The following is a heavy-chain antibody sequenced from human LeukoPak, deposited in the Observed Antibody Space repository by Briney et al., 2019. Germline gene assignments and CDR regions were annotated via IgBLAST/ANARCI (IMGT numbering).Heavy chain of an antibody. J-gene: IGHJ5*02. Sequence: SETLSLTCTVSGGSISSYYWSWIRQPPGKGLEWIGYIPYSGSTNINPSLKSRVTISVDTSKNQFSLKLSSVTAADTAVYYCAREGTAGTNLNWFDPWGQGTLVTVSS. V-gene: IGHV4-59*01. CDR2: IPYSGST. D-gene: IGHD1-1*01. CDR1: GGSISSYY. CDR3: AREGTAGTNLNWFDP.